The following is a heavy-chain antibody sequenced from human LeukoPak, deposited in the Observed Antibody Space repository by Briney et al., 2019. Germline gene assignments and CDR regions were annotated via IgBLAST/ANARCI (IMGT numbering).Heavy chain of an antibody. D-gene: IGHD2-2*01. Sequence: SETLSLTCTDSVGSISSYYWSWIRQPPGKGLEWIGYIYYSGSTNYNPSLKSRVTISVDTSKNQFSLKLSSVTAADTAVYYCARDGGIVVVPAARGWYFDLWGRGTLVTVSS. J-gene: IGHJ2*01. V-gene: IGHV4-59*01. CDR1: VGSISSYY. CDR2: IYYSGST. CDR3: ARDGGIVVVPAARGWYFDL.